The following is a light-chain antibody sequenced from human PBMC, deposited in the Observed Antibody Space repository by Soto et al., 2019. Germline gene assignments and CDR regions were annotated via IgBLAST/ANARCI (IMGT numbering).Light chain of an antibody. Sequence: EIVLTQSPATLSLSPGATATLSCRASQSVGSSYLAWYQQKPGQAPRILIYDASNRATGIPARFTGSGSGTDFTLTISSLEPEDFAVYYCQQRSNWPTLSPGTKVDIK. CDR3: QQRSNWPT. CDR2: DAS. CDR1: QSVGSSY. V-gene: IGKV3-11*01. J-gene: IGKJ3*01.